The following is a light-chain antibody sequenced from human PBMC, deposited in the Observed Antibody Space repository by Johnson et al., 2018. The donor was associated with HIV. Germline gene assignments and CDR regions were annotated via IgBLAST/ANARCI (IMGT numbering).Light chain of an antibody. CDR1: TSNIGSNY. J-gene: IGLJ1*01. Sequence: QSVLTQPPSVSAAPGHKINISCSGSTSNIGSNYVSWYQQLPGTAPKLLIFKNHERPSGIPDRFSGSKSGTSATLGITGLQTGDEADYYCGTWDSSLSGVFGTGTKVTVL. CDR3: GTWDSSLSGV. CDR2: KNH. V-gene: IGLV1-51*02.